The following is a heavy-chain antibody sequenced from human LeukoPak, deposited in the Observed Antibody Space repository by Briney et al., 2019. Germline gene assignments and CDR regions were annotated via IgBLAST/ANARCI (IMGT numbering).Heavy chain of an antibody. CDR3: ARDFRLYGDYYYFDY. J-gene: IGHJ4*02. CDR2: IYTSGST. Sequence: SETLSLTCTVSGGSISSYYWSWIRQPAGKGLEWFGRIYTSGSTNYNPSLKSRVTMSVDTSKNQFSLKLSSVTAADTAVYYCARDFRLYGDYYYFDYWGQGTLVTVSS. D-gene: IGHD4-17*01. V-gene: IGHV4-4*07. CDR1: GGSISSYY.